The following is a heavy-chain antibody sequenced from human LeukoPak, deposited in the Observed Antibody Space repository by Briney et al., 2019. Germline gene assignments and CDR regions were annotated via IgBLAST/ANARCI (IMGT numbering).Heavy chain of an antibody. D-gene: IGHD1-14*01. CDR1: GGSISSGDYY. V-gene: IGHV4-30-4*08. Sequence: SQTLSLTCTVSGGSISSGDYYWSWIRQPPGKGLEWIGYIYYSGSTYYNPSLKSRVTISVDTSKNQFSLKLSSVTAADTAAYYCARDLVISGSPDYFDYWGQGTLVTVSS. CDR2: IYYSGST. J-gene: IGHJ4*02. CDR3: ARDLVISGSPDYFDY.